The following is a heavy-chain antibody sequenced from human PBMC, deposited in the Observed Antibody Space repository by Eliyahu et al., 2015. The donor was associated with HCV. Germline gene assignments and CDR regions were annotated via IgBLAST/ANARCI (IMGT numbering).Heavy chain of an antibody. CDR2: INHSGGT. CDR1: GGSFSDXY. Sequence: QVQLQQXGAGLLKPSETLSLTCAXXGGSFSDXYWSWIRQXPGKGLEWIGEINHSGGTNYNPSLKSRVTISVDTSKNQFSLKLSSVTAADTAVYYCARGGPLVGPKGEHYFDYWGQGTLVTVSS. V-gene: IGHV4-34*01. CDR3: ARGGPLVGPKGEHYFDY. J-gene: IGHJ4*02. D-gene: IGHD1-26*01.